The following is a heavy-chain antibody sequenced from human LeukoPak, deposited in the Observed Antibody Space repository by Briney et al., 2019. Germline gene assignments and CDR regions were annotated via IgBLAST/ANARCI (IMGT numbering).Heavy chain of an antibody. V-gene: IGHV4-4*09. CDR3: ARQDSSSWVLGY. CDR2: IYTSGST. D-gene: IGHD6-13*01. Sequence: SETLSLTLTVPGGSISRSYWSWIRPPPRKGLGWIGYIYTSGSTNYNHSLKSRVTISVDTSKNQFSLKLSSVTAADTAVYYCARQDSSSWVLGYWGQGTLVTVSS. CDR1: GGSISRSY. J-gene: IGHJ4*02.